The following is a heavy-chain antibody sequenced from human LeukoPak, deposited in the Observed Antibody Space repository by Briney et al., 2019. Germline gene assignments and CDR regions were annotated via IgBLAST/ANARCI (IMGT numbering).Heavy chain of an antibody. J-gene: IGHJ4*02. Sequence: GESLKISCQGSGYSFTTHWIAWVRQMPGKGLEWMGIIYPGASDTRYSPSFQGQVTISADKSISTAYLQWSSLKASDTAMYYCARRVGSGWPTDYWGQGTLVTVSS. D-gene: IGHD6-19*01. CDR1: GYSFTTHW. V-gene: IGHV5-51*01. CDR3: ARRVGSGWPTDY. CDR2: IYPGASDT.